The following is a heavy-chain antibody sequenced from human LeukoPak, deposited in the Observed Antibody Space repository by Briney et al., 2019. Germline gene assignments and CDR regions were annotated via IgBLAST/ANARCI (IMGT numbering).Heavy chain of an antibody. CDR3: ARGRPTATMVRGVTGNWFDP. J-gene: IGHJ5*02. Sequence: GGSLRLSCASSGFTFSVYGMNWVRQAPGKGLEWVSYVSSSSNSIYYADSVKGRFTISRENAKNSLYLQMNSLRAEDTAVYYCARGRPTATMVRGVTGNWFDPWGQGTLVTVSS. CDR1: GFTFSVYG. D-gene: IGHD3-10*01. V-gene: IGHV3-48*04. CDR2: VSSSSNSI.